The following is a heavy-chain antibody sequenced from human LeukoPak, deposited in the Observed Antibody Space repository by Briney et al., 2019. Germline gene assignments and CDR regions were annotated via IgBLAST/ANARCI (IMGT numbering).Heavy chain of an antibody. CDR1: GFTFSYYA. Sequence: GGSLILSCAASGFTFSYYAMSWVRQAPGKGPEWVSRISASGGTTYYTDSVKGRFTISRDNSKNTLYLQMNSLRAEDTAVYYCAKFGSGSYGKFDYWGQGTLVTVSS. J-gene: IGHJ4*02. D-gene: IGHD3-10*01. V-gene: IGHV3-23*01. CDR3: AKFGSGSYGKFDY. CDR2: ISASGGTT.